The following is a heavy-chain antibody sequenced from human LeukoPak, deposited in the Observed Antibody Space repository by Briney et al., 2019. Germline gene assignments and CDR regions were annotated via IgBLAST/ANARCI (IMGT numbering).Heavy chain of an antibody. CDR3: AKDLTYYYDSSGYSYANWFDP. J-gene: IGHJ5*02. Sequence: GGSLRLSCAASRFTFSSYAMSWVRQAPGKGLEWVSAIRGSGGSTYYADSVKGRFTISRDNSENTLYLQMNSLRAEDTAVYYRAKDLTYYYDSSGYSYANWFDPWGQGTLVTVSS. V-gene: IGHV3-23*01. D-gene: IGHD3-22*01. CDR1: RFTFSSYA. CDR2: IRGSGGST.